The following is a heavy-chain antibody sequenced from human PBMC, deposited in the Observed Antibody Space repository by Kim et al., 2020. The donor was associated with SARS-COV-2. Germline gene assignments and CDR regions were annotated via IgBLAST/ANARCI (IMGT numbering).Heavy chain of an antibody. Sequence: ASVKVSCKASGYTFTSYAMHWVRQAPGQRLEWMGWINAGNGNTKYSQKFQGRVTITRDTSASTAYMELSSLRSEDTAVYYCARGAPWIPNWFDPWGQGTLVTVSS. V-gene: IGHV1-3*01. CDR2: INAGNGNT. D-gene: IGHD5-12*01. CDR1: GYTFTSYA. J-gene: IGHJ5*02. CDR3: ARGAPWIPNWFDP.